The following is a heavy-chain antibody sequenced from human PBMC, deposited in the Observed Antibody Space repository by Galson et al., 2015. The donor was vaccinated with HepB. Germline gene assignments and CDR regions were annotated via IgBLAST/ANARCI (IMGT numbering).Heavy chain of an antibody. CDR3: LRHRYKNERFDP. Sequence: QSGAEVKKPGESLKISCKGSGYSFTSHWISWVRQMPGKGLEWMGVVYPGDSDTIYSPSFQGQVTISVDTSINTAFLQWSSLRASDSAMYYCLRHRYKNERFDPWGQGTLVTVSS. CDR1: GYSFTSHW. V-gene: IGHV5-51*01. CDR2: VYPGDSDT. J-gene: IGHJ5*02. D-gene: IGHD5-18*01.